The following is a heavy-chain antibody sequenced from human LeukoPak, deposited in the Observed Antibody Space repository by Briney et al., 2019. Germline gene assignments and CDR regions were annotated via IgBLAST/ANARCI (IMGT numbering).Heavy chain of an antibody. CDR3: ARETMATMTD. V-gene: IGHV4-59*01. J-gene: IGHJ4*02. D-gene: IGHD5-24*01. Sequence: PSETLSLTCTVSGGSISSYYWSWIRQPPGKGLEWIGYIYYSGSTNYNPSLKSRVTISVDTPKNQFSLKLSSVTAADTAVYYCARETMATMTDWGQGTLVTVSS. CDR1: GGSISSYY. CDR2: IYYSGST.